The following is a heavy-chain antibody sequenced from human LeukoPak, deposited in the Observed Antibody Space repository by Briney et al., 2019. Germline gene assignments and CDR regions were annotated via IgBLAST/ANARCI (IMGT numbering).Heavy chain of an antibody. V-gene: IGHV3-23*01. CDR1: GFTFSSYA. J-gene: IGHJ3*02. D-gene: IGHD1-1*01. Sequence: GGSLRLSCAAPGFTFSSYAMSWVRQAPGKGLEWVSAISGSGGSTYYADSVKGRFTISRDNSKNTLYLQMNSLRAEDTAVYYCAKGRNWTPIRPDAFDIWGQGTMVTVSS. CDR2: ISGSGGST. CDR3: AKGRNWTPIRPDAFDI.